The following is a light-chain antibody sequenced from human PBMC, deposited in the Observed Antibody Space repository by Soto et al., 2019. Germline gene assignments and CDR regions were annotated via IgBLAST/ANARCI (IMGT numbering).Light chain of an antibody. CDR2: AAS. CDR1: QGISSY. J-gene: IGKJ5*01. Sequence: AILMTQSASSLSASTGDRVTITCRASQGISSYLAWYQQKPGKAPKLLIYAASTLQSGVPSRFSGSGSGTEFTLTIAGLQTDDFATYYCQQFNSYPITFGQGTRLEIK. V-gene: IGKV1-8*01. CDR3: QQFNSYPIT.